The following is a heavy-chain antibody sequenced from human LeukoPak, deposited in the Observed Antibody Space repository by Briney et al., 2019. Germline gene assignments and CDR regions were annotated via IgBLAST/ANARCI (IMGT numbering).Heavy chain of an antibody. CDR3: ARGNLRFTMIVVVILRRLDWFDP. Sequence: GASVKVSCKASGYTFTSYDINWVRQATGQGLEWMGWMNPNSGNTGYAQKFQGRVTMTRNTSISTAYMELSSLRSEDTAVYYCARGNLRFTMIVVVILRRLDWFDPWGQGTLVTVSS. J-gene: IGHJ5*02. CDR2: MNPNSGNT. V-gene: IGHV1-8*01. D-gene: IGHD3-22*01. CDR1: GYTFTSYD.